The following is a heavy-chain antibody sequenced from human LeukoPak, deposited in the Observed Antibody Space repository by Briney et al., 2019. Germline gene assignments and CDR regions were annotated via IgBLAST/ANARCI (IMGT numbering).Heavy chain of an antibody. V-gene: IGHV3-11*01. D-gene: IGHD3-10*01. CDR3: ARWFGESPYYFDY. CDR2: ISSSGSRT. CDR1: GFTFSDHY. J-gene: IGHJ4*02. Sequence: GGSLRLSCAASGFTFSDHYMSWIRQAPGKGLEWVSYISSSGSRTYYADSVRGRFTISRDNAKNSLYLQMNNLRAEDTAVYYCARWFGESPYYFDYWGQGTLVTVSS.